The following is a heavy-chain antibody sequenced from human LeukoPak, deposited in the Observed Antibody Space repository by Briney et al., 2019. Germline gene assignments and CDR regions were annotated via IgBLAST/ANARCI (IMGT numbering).Heavy chain of an antibody. J-gene: IGHJ4*02. CDR3: ARGSRYSGSYLGY. CDR2: INHSGST. CDR1: GGSFSGYY. Sequence: PSETLSLTCAVYGGSFSGYYWSWIRQPPGKGLEWIGEINHSGSTNYNPSLKSRVTISVDTSKNQFSLKLSSVTAADTAVYYCARGSRYSGSYLGYWGQGTLVTVSS. V-gene: IGHV4-34*01. D-gene: IGHD1-26*01.